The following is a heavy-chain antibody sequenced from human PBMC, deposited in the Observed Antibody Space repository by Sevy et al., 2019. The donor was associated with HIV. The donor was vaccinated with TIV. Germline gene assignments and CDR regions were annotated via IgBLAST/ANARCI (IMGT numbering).Heavy chain of an antibody. CDR1: GFKFSSYA. CDR2: MRFSGVVT. D-gene: IGHD3-9*01. V-gene: IGHV3-23*01. J-gene: IGHJ6*02. Sequence: GGSLRLSCTASGFKFSSYAMTWVRQPPGKGLEWVSTMRFSGVVTFDADSVRGRFTVSRDNAKNTFSLQMSGLRAEDTALYYCVKPPSNSEIFHYYGMDVWGQGTAVTVSS. CDR3: VKPPSNSEIFHYYGMDV.